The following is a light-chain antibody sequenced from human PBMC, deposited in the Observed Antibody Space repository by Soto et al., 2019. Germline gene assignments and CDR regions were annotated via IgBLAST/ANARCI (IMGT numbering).Light chain of an antibody. CDR3: SSYAGSNEV. J-gene: IGLJ1*01. CDR1: SSDIGGYNF. CDR2: EVN. Sequence: QSVLTQPPSASWSPGQSVTISCTVTSSDIGGYNFVSWYQQHPGKAPKLLIYEVNKRPSGVPDRFSGTKSGHRASLTVSGLQADDEAEYYCSSYAGSNEVFGTGTKVNVL. V-gene: IGLV2-8*01.